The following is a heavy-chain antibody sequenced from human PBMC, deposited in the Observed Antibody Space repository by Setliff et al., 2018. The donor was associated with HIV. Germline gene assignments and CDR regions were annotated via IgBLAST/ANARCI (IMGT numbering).Heavy chain of an antibody. Sequence: ASVKVSCKASGYTFSAYYMYWVRQAPGQGLEWMGWINPNSAGTNYAQKFQGRVTMTRDTSISTAYMELSGLRSDDTAVYYCARVDDFWSGPNTAGYMDVWGKGTTVTVTS. CDR1: GYTFSAYY. CDR3: ARVDDFWSGPNTAGYMDV. CDR2: INPNSAGT. J-gene: IGHJ6*03. D-gene: IGHD3-3*01. V-gene: IGHV1-2*02.